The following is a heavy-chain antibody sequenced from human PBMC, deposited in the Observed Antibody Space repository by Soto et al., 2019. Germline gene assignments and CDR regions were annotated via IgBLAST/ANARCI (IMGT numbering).Heavy chain of an antibody. CDR3: ASSPAFSSSWYGIPPDPSHGMDV. CDR1: GYTFTSFY. Sequence: QMQLVQSGAEVKRPGASVRVSCKSSGYTFTSFYIHWVRQAPGQGLEWMGIIKPSGGITNFAQRFQGRVTMTREMSTNTHYMELSSLKSDDTAVYYCASSPAFSSSWYGIPPDPSHGMDVWGQGTTVTVS. CDR2: IKPSGGIT. D-gene: IGHD6-13*01. V-gene: IGHV1-46*01. J-gene: IGHJ6*02.